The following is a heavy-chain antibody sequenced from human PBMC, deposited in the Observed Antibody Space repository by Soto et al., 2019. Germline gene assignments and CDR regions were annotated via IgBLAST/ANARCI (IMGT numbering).Heavy chain of an antibody. J-gene: IGHJ4*02. CDR2: IYDTGSA. CDR1: GGSISSYY. D-gene: IGHD3-10*01. CDR3: AREMVRGVGSDY. V-gene: IGHV4-59*01. Sequence: SETLSLTCSVSGGSISSYYWSWIRQPPGKGLEWIGYIYDTGSANYNPSVKSRVTMSVDTSKNQFSLKLSSVTAADTAVYYCAREMVRGVGSDYWGQGTLVTVSS.